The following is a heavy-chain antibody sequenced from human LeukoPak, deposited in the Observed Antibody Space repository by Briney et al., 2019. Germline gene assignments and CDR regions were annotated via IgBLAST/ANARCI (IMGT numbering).Heavy chain of an antibody. V-gene: IGHV3-48*02. Sequence: GGSLRLSCAASGFTFSSYSMNWVRQAPEKGLEWVSYISSSSSTIYYADSVKGRFTISRDNAKNSLYLQMNSLRDEDTAVYYCARERVYYYDSSGYRHDAFDIWGQGTMVTVSS. J-gene: IGHJ3*02. CDR1: GFTFSSYS. CDR2: ISSSSSTI. CDR3: ARERVYYYDSSGYRHDAFDI. D-gene: IGHD3-22*01.